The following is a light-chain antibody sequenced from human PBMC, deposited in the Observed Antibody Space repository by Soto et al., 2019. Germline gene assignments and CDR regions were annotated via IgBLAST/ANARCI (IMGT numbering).Light chain of an antibody. Sequence: EIVLTQSPGTLSLSPGERATLSCRASQSVNIRFLAWFQQRPGQAPSLLIYGGSRRTTGIPDRFSGSGSGTEFSIIISRLEPEDFAVYYCQHYDGPPFTFGPGTKLDIK. CDR1: QSVNIRF. CDR3: QHYDGPPFT. V-gene: IGKV3-20*01. CDR2: GGS. J-gene: IGKJ3*01.